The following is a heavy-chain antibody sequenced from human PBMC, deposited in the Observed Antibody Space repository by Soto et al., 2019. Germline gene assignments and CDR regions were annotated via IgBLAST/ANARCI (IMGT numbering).Heavy chain of an antibody. CDR2: ISGSEGGA. V-gene: IGHV3-23*01. CDR1: GFTFSNYA. Sequence: GGSLRLSCAASGFTFSNYAMSWVRQAPGKGLEWVSTISGSEGGAYYVDSVEGRFTISRDNSMNTLYLQMNTLGAADTAVYYCAKSKVVTKFYYHYALDAWGQGTRVTVSS. J-gene: IGHJ6*02. CDR3: AKSKVVTKFYYHYALDA. D-gene: IGHD2-21*02.